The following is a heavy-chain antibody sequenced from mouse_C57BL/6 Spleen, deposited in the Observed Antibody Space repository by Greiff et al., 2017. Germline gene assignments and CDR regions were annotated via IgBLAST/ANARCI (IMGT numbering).Heavy chain of an antibody. V-gene: IGHV5-17*01. Sequence: DVHLVESGGGLVKPGGSLKLSCAASGFTFSDYGMHWVRQAPEKGLEWVAYISSGSSTIYYADTVKGRFTISRDNAKNTLFLQMTSLRSEDTAMYYCAEPPELGRDYFDYWGQGTTLTVSS. CDR2: ISSGSSTI. D-gene: IGHD4-1*01. J-gene: IGHJ2*01. CDR1: GFTFSDYG. CDR3: AEPPELGRDYFDY.